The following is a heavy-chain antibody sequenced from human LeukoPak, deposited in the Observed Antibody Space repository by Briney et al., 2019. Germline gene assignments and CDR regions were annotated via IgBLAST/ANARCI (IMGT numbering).Heavy chain of an antibody. CDR3: ARSXSGYFDY. V-gene: IGHV3-30-3*01. D-gene: IGHD1-26*01. Sequence: GGSLRLSCAASGFTFSSYAMHWVRQAPGKGLEWVAVISYDGSNKYYADSVKGRFTISRDNSKNTLYLQMNSLRAEDTAVYYCARSXSGYFDYWGQGTLVTVSS. J-gene: IGHJ4*02. CDR1: GFTFSSYA. CDR2: ISYDGSNK.